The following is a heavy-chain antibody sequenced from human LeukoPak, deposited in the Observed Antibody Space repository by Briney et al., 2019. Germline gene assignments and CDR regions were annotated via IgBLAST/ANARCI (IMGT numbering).Heavy chain of an antibody. CDR3: ARDQAYYDILTGYYSWFDP. J-gene: IGHJ5*02. Sequence: ASVKVSCKASGYTFTSYGISWVRQAPGQGLEWMGWISAYNGNTNYAQKLQGRVTMTTDTSTSTAYMELRSLRSDDTAVYYCARDQAYYDILTGYYSWFDPWGQGTLVTVSS. CDR1: GYTFTSYG. CDR2: ISAYNGNT. D-gene: IGHD3-9*01. V-gene: IGHV1-18*01.